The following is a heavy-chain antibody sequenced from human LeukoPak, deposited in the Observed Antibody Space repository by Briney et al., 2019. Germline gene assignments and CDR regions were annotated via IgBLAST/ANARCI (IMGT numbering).Heavy chain of an antibody. D-gene: IGHD6-13*01. J-gene: IGHJ3*01. CDR3: ARVRYSSTWHAAFDF. CDR1: GDSISGYY. CDR2: IYYSGSP. V-gene: IGHV4-59*08. Sequence: SETLSLTCTVSGDSISGYYWSWIRQPPGKGLECIGYIYYSGSPNYSPSLKSRVTISVDTSRNQFSLKLTSVTAADSAVYYCARVRYSSTWHAAFDFWGQGTRVTVSS.